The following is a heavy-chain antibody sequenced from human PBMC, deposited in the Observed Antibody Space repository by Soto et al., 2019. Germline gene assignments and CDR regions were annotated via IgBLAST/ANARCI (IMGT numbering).Heavy chain of an antibody. CDR3: ARDAAPTLNYPHGMDV. CDR2: TLYRSSKWYN. J-gene: IGHJ6*02. Sequence: PSQTLSLTCAISGDSVSTNIAAWSWIRQSPSRGLEWLGRTLYRSSKWYNEYAVSVKSRMTINPDTSKNQFSLQLNSVTPEDTAMYYCARDAAPTLNYPHGMDVWGQGTAVTVSS. CDR1: GDSVSTNIAA. D-gene: IGHD1-7*01. V-gene: IGHV6-1*01.